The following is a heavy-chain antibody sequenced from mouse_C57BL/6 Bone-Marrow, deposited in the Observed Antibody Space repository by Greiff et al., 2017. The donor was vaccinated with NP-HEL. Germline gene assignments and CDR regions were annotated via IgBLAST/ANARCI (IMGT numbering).Heavy chain of an antibody. CDR1: GYTFTSYW. CDR2: IYPGNSDT. V-gene: IGHV1-5*01. J-gene: IGHJ3*01. CDR3: TLGFAY. Sequence: VQLQQSGTVLARPGASVKMSCKTSGYTFTSYWMHWVKQRPGQGLEWIGAIYPGNSDTSYNQKFKGKAKLTAATSASTAYMELSSLTNEDSAVYYCTLGFAYWGQGTLVTVSA.